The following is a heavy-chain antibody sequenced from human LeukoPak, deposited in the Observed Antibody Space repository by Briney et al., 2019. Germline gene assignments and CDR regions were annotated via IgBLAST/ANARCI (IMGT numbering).Heavy chain of an antibody. CDR1: GDSISNNNC. Sequence: SGTLSLTCAVFGDSISNNNCYSWVRQSPGKGLEWIGEICPRGGIKYNPSLKTRVIITGDRPKNQFSLNLISVTAADSAVYYCARNGGYDQDVWGQGTTVTVSS. CDR2: ICPRGGI. J-gene: IGHJ6*02. CDR3: ARNGGYDQDV. V-gene: IGHV4-4*02. D-gene: IGHD5-18*01.